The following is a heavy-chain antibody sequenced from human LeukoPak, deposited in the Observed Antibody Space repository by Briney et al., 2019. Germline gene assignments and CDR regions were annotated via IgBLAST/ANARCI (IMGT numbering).Heavy chain of an antibody. J-gene: IGHJ4*02. D-gene: IGHD5-24*01. CDR2: IYYTGGT. Sequence: PSETLSLTCTVSGGSISGYYWSWIRQPPGKGLEWIGYIYYTGGTNYNPSLKSRVTISLHASKNQFSLKLSSVTAADTAVYYCARAREMATTIFDYWGQGTLVTVSS. V-gene: IGHV4-59*01. CDR1: GGSISGYY. CDR3: ARAREMATTIFDY.